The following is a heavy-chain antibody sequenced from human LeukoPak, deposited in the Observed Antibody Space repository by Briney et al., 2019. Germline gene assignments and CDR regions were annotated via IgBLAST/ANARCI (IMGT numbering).Heavy chain of an antibody. J-gene: IGHJ4*02. CDR1: GFTFRSYA. Sequence: GGSLRLSCSASGFTFRSYAVHWVRQAPGKGLEYISSISSNGGSTYYADSVKGRFTISRDNSKNTLSLHMSSLKPEDTAVYYCVKSDHIVVATYFDYWGQGTLVTVSS. CDR2: ISSNGGST. V-gene: IGHV3-64D*09. CDR3: VKSDHIVVATYFDY. D-gene: IGHD1-26*01.